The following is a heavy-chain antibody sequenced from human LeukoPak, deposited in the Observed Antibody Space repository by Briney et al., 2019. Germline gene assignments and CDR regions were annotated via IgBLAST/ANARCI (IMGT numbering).Heavy chain of an antibody. V-gene: IGHV4-39*07. CDR2: IYHSGST. J-gene: IGHJ4*02. CDR3: ARGVARSSKFHFSYYFDY. Sequence: SETLSLTCTVSGGSNSSSSYYWGWIRQPPGKGLEWIGSIYHSGSTYYNPSLKSRVTISVDTSKNQFSLNLSSVTAADTAVYYCARGVARSSKFHFSYYFDYWGQGTLVTVSS. CDR1: GGSNSSSSYY. D-gene: IGHD6-6*01.